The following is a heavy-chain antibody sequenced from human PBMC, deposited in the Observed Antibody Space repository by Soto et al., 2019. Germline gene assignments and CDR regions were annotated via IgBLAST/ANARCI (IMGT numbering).Heavy chain of an antibody. CDR2: INAGNGNT. V-gene: IGHV1-3*05. Sequence: QVQLVQSGAEEKKPGASVKVSCKASGYTFTSYAMHWVRQAPGQRLEWMGWINAGNGNTKYSQKFQGRVTITRDTSASTAYMELSSLRSEDTAVYYCAWSIVVVTALDYLGQGTLVTVSS. CDR1: GYTFTSYA. J-gene: IGHJ4*02. D-gene: IGHD2-21*02. CDR3: AWSIVVVTALDY.